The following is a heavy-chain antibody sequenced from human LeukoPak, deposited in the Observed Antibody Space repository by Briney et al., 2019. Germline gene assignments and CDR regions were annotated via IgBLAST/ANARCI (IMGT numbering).Heavy chain of an antibody. CDR1: GGTFSSYA. Sequence: SVKVSCTASGGTFSSYAISWVRQAPGQGLEWMGGIIPIFGTANYAQKFQGRVTITADESTSTAYMELSSLRSEDTAVYYCARDRSPAGGLSDFDYWGQGTLVTVSS. J-gene: IGHJ4*02. CDR2: IIPIFGTA. V-gene: IGHV1-69*13. D-gene: IGHD6-13*01. CDR3: ARDRSPAGGLSDFDY.